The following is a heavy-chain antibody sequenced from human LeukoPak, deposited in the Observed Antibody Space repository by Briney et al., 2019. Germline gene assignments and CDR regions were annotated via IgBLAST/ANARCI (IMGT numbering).Heavy chain of an antibody. CDR1: GYTFTSYD. CDR2: MNPNSGNT. Sequence: GASVKVSCKASGYTFTSYDINWVRQATGQGLEWMGWMNPNSGNTGYAQKFQGRVTMTRNTSISTAYMEPSSLRSEDTAVYYCARDGYPDILTGGGGYGMDVWGQGTTVTVSS. V-gene: IGHV1-8*01. D-gene: IGHD3-9*01. J-gene: IGHJ6*02. CDR3: ARDGYPDILTGGGGYGMDV.